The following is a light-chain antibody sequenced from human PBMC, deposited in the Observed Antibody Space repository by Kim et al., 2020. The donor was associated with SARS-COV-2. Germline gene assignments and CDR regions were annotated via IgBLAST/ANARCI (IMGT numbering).Light chain of an antibody. V-gene: IGKV1D-16*01. CDR1: QGISRW. Sequence: ASVGDRVTITCRASQGISRWLAWYQQKPGKAPKPLIYGTSSLHSGVPSRFSGSGSGTDFILTISSLQPEDSAIYYCQQYYSYPVTFGGGTKVDIK. J-gene: IGKJ4*01. CDR3: QQYYSYPVT. CDR2: GTS.